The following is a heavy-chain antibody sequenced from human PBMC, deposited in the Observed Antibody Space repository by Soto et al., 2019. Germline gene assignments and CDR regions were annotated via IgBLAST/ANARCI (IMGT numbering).Heavy chain of an antibody. D-gene: IGHD3-3*01. CDR1: GFTFSSYS. V-gene: IGHV3-21*01. CDR3: ARDLSDDFWSGYPDY. CDR2: ISSSSSYI. Sequence: GGSLRLSCAASGFTFSSYSMNWVRQAPGKGLEWVSSISSSSSYIYYADSVKGRFTISRDNAKNSLYLQMNSLRAEDTAVYYCARDLSDDFWSGYPDYWGQGTLVTVSS. J-gene: IGHJ4*02.